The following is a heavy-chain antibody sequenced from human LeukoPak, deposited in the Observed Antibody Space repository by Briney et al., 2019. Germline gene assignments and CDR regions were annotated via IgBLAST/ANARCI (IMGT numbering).Heavy chain of an antibody. CDR2: INSDGSST. V-gene: IGHV3-74*01. D-gene: IGHD3-22*01. Sequence: GGSLRLSCAASGFTFSSYWMHWVRQAPGKGLVWVSRINSDGSSTSYADSVKGRFTISRDNAKNTLYLQMNSLRAEDTAVYYCARDFDYYDDSGYQTYYFDYWGQGTLVTVSS. CDR3: ARDFDYYDDSGYQTYYFDY. CDR1: GFTFSSYW. J-gene: IGHJ4*02.